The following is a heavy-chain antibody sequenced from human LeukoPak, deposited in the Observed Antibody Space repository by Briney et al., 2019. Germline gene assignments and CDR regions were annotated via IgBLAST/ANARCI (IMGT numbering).Heavy chain of an antibody. J-gene: IGHJ4*02. D-gene: IGHD1-26*01. CDR2: IYHSGST. CDR3: ARGGGSYPFDY. CDR1: SGSISSGGYY. Sequence: PSETLSLTCTVSSGSISSGGYYWSWIRQPPGKGLEWIGYIYHSGSTYYNPSLKSRVTISVDRSKNQFSLKLSSVTAADTAVYYCARGGGSYPFDYWGQGTLVTVSS. V-gene: IGHV4-30-2*01.